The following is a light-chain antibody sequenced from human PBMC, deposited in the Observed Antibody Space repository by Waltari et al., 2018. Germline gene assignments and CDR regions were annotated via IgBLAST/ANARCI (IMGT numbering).Light chain of an antibody. CDR2: NVS. J-gene: IGLJ2*01. Sequence: QSALTQPASVSGSPGQSIAISCTGTSSGVGGYNYVSWYQQHPGKAPKLIIYNVSNRPSGVSNRFSGSKSGNTASLTISGLQAEDEANYFCSSYTRTTVAFGGGTKLTVL. V-gene: IGLV2-14*03. CDR1: SSGVGGYNY. CDR3: SSYTRTTVA.